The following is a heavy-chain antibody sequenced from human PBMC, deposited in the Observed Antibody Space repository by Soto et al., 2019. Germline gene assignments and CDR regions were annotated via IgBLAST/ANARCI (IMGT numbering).Heavy chain of an antibody. CDR2: ISGSGGST. CDR3: AKVPASDYYYYGMDV. CDR1: GFTFSSYA. Sequence: GSLRLSCAASGFTFSSYAMSWVRQAPGKGLEWVSAISGSGGSTYYADSVKGRFTISRDNSKNTLYLQMNSLRAEDTAVYYCAKVPASDYYYYGMDVWGQGTTVTVSS. D-gene: IGHD2-2*01. J-gene: IGHJ6*02. V-gene: IGHV3-23*01.